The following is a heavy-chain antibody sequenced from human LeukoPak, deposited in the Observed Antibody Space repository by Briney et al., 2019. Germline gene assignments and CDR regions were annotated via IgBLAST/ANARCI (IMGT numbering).Heavy chain of an antibody. CDR3: ARVPLWFGELLYFDY. CDR1: GFTFSSYW. CDR2: INSDGSST. J-gene: IGHJ4*02. V-gene: IGHV3-74*01. D-gene: IGHD3-10*01. Sequence: GGSLRLSCAASGFTFSSYWMHWVRQAPGKGLVWVSRINSDGSSTSYADSVKGRFTISRDNAKNTLYLQMNSLRAEDTAVYYCARVPLWFGELLYFDYWGQGTLVTVSS.